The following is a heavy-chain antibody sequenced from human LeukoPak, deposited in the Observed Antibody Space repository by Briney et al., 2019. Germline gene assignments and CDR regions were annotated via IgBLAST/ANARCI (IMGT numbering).Heavy chain of an antibody. CDR3: AKDHGDYVFDY. Sequence: GRSLRLSCAASGFTFSSYAMSWVRQAQGKGREWVSGISGSGGSTYYADSVKGRFTVSRDNSKNTLYLQMNSLRAEDTAVYYCAKDHGDYVFDYWGQGTLVTVSS. J-gene: IGHJ4*02. CDR2: ISGSGGST. V-gene: IGHV3-23*01. D-gene: IGHD4-17*01. CDR1: GFTFSSYA.